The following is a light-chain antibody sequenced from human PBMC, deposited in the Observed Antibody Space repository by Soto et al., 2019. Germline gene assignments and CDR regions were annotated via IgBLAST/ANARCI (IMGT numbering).Light chain of an antibody. CDR1: QSVSSY. Sequence: EIVLTQAPATLSLSPGERATHSCRASQSVSSYLAWYQQKPGQAPRLLIYDASNRATGIPARFSGSGSGTDFTLTISSLEPEDFAVYYCQQRSNWPPITFGQGTRLENK. V-gene: IGKV3-11*01. CDR3: QQRSNWPPIT. CDR2: DAS. J-gene: IGKJ5*01.